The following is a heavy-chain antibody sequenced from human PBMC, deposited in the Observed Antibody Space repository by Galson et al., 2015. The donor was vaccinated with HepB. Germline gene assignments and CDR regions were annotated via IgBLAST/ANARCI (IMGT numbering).Heavy chain of an antibody. CDR1: SFTFRDYA. V-gene: IGHV3-64D*09. Sequence: SLRLSCAASSFTFRDYAIHWVRQAPGKGQEYVSAISDNGGSTYYADSVKGRFTISRDNSKKTLYLQMRSLRAADTAVYYCVKASGPFSSAWYYFDYWGQGTLVTVTS. CDR3: VKASGPFSSAWYYFDY. D-gene: IGHD6-19*01. J-gene: IGHJ4*02. CDR2: ISDNGGST.